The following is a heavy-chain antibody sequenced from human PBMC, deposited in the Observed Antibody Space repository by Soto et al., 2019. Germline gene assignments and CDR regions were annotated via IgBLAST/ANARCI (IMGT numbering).Heavy chain of an antibody. V-gene: IGHV3-23*01. CDR2: ISGSGGST. Sequence: GGSLRLSCAASGFTFSSYAMSWVRQAPGKGLEWVSAISGSGGSTYYADSVKGRFTISRDNSKNTLYLQMNSLRAEDTAVYYCAKAYYDSSGYRSCFDYWGQGTLVTVSS. D-gene: IGHD3-22*01. CDR1: GFTFSSYA. CDR3: AKAYYDSSGYRSCFDY. J-gene: IGHJ4*02.